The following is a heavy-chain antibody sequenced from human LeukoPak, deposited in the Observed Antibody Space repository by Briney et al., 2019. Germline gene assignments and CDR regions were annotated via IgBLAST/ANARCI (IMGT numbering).Heavy chain of an antibody. CDR1: GSSISSDYY. V-gene: IGHV4-38-2*02. D-gene: IGHD6-13*01. J-gene: IGHJ6*03. CDR3: ARVSSWFYYYYYYMDV. CDR2: IYYSGST. Sequence: PSETLSLTCTVSGSSISSDYYWGWIRQPPGKGLEWIGSIYYSGSTYYNPSLKSRVTISVDTSKNQFSLKLSSVTAADTAVYYCARVSSWFYYYYYYMDVWGKGTTVTVSS.